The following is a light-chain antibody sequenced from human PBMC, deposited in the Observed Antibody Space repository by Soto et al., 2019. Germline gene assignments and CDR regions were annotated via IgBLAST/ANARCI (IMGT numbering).Light chain of an antibody. V-gene: IGLV1-40*01. CDR3: QSYDSSLGGSGV. CDR1: NSNIGAGYD. J-gene: IGLJ3*02. CDR2: GNA. Sequence: QSVLTQPPSVSGAPGQRVTISCTGSNSNIGAGYDVHWYQQLPGKAPKLLIHGNANRPSGIPDRFSGSKSGSSASLAITGLRAEDEADYYCQSYDSSLGGSGVFGGGTKLTVL.